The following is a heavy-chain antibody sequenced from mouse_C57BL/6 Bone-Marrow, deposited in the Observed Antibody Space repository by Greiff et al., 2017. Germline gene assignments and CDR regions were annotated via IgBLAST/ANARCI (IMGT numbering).Heavy chain of an antibody. CDR3: ASQTAQADFDY. J-gene: IGHJ2*01. CDR1: GFSLTSYA. V-gene: IGHV2-9-1*01. D-gene: IGHD3-2*02. Sequence: VHLVESGPGLVAPSQSLSITCTVSGFSLTSYAISWVRQPPGQGLEWLGVIWTGGGTNYHSALKSRLSISKDNSKSQVFLKMNSLQTDDTARYYCASQTAQADFDYWGQGTTLTVSA. CDR2: IWTGGGT.